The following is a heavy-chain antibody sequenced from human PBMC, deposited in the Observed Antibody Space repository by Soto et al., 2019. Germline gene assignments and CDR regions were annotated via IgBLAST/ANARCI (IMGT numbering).Heavy chain of an antibody. CDR1: GYSFISYW. CDR2: IYPGDSDT. V-gene: IGHV5-51*01. Sequence: GESLKISCKGSGYSFISYWIGWVRQMPGKGLEWLGIIYPGDSDTRYSPSFQGQVTISADKSISTAYLQWSSLKASDTAMYYCARRVGYSYGFGRNYYYYMDVWGKGTTVTVSS. CDR3: ARRVGYSYGFGRNYYYYMDV. J-gene: IGHJ6*03. D-gene: IGHD5-18*01.